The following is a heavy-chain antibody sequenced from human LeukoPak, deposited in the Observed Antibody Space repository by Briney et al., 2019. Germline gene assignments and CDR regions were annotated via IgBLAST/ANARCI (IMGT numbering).Heavy chain of an antibody. J-gene: IGHJ5*02. CDR1: GFTFSSYW. D-gene: IGHD2-2*01. CDR2: IKQDGSEK. V-gene: IGHV3-7*01. CDR3: ARDDCSSISCYDNWFDP. Sequence: GGSLRLSCAASGFTFSSYWMSWVRQAPGKGLEWVANIKQDGSEKYYVDSVKGRFTISRDNAKNSLYLQMNSLRAEDTAVYYCARDDCSSISCYDNWFDPWGQGTLVTVSS.